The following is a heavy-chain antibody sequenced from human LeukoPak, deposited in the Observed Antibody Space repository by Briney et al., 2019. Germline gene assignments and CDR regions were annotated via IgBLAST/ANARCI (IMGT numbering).Heavy chain of an antibody. CDR2: ISRSGGST. V-gene: IGHV3-23*01. J-gene: IGHJ4*02. CDR1: GFTFKNYA. Sequence: PGGSLRPSCAASGFTFKNYAMNWVRQAPGRGLEWVSGISRSGGSTYYADSVKGWFTISRDNSKNTLFLQMNSLRADDTAVYYCAKEPYGDSGLVLGSWGQGTLVTVSS. D-gene: IGHD4-17*01. CDR3: AKEPYGDSGLVLGS.